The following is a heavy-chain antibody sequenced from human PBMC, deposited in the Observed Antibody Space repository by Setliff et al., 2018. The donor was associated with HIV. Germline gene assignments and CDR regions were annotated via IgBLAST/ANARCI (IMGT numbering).Heavy chain of an antibody. CDR3: ARHSPSDY. CDR2: IYNTGST. CDR1: GGSISSYY. Sequence: SETLSLTCTVSGGSISSYYWSWIRQPPGKGLEWIGYIYNTGSTYHSPSLESRVTISIDTSKNQFSLKLSSVTAADTAVYYCARHSPSDYWGQGTLVTVSS. V-gene: IGHV4-59*08. J-gene: IGHJ4*02.